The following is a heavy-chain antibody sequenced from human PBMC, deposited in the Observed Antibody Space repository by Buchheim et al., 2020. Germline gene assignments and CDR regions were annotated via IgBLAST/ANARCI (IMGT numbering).Heavy chain of an antibody. CDR3: ARGISTPGIDY. CDR2: INHDGSET. CDR1: GFSFSNSW. J-gene: IGHJ4*02. Sequence: EVQLEESGGTVVQPGGSLRLSCAASGFSFSNSWMNWVRQAPGKGLVWVASINHDGSETYYVDSVNGRFTVSRDRVKHSIYLHMSSLRADDTAVYYCARGISTPGIDYWGQGTL. V-gene: IGHV3-7*01. D-gene: IGHD2-15*01.